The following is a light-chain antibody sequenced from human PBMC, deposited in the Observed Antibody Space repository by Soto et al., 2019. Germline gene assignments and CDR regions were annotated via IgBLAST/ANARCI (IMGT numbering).Light chain of an antibody. Sequence: QSVLTQPASVSGSPGQSITISCTGISSDDEGYNLVSWYQQHPGEAPKLIIYEVSKRPSGVSNRFSGSKSGNTASLTISGLQPEDEADYSCSSYANSRSLVFGTGTKVTVL. CDR2: EVS. J-gene: IGLJ1*01. CDR3: SSYANSRSLV. CDR1: SSDDEGYNL. V-gene: IGLV2-23*02.